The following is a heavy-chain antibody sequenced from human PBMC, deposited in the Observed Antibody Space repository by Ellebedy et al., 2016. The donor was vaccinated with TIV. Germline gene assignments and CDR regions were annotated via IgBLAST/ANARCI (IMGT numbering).Heavy chain of an antibody. J-gene: IGHJ6*02. D-gene: IGHD3-10*01. Sequence: SGPTLVTPTQTLTLTCTFSGFSLSTSGVGVAWIRQPPGKALEWLALIYWDDDKRYSPSLKSRLTITKDTSKNQVVLTMTNMDPVDTATYYCAHTITMVRGVITYHYYGMDVWGQGTTVTVSS. CDR2: IYWDDDK. V-gene: IGHV2-5*02. CDR3: AHTITMVRGVITYHYYGMDV. CDR1: GFSLSTSGVG.